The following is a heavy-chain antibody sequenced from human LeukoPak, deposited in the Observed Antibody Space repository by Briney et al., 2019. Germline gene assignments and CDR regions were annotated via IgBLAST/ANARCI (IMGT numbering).Heavy chain of an antibody. D-gene: IGHD3-10*01. Sequence: GGSLRLSCAASEFTFSSYSMNWVRQAPGKGLEWVSYITNSGNSKSYADSVKGRFTISRDNAKNSLYLQMNSLKAEDTAVYYCAREQQKVRGASWFDPWGQGTLVTVSS. CDR1: EFTFSSYS. V-gene: IGHV3-48*04. CDR3: AREQQKVRGASWFDP. J-gene: IGHJ5*02. CDR2: ITNSGNSK.